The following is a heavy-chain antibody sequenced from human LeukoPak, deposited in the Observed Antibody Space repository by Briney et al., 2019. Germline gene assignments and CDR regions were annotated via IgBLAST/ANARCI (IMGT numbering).Heavy chain of an antibody. V-gene: IGHV3-23*01. CDR1: GFTFNNAW. D-gene: IGHD2-8*01. Sequence: GGSLRLSCAVSGFTFNNAWMNWVRQAPGKGLEWVSAISGSGGSTYYADSVKGRFTISRDNSKNTLYLQMNSLRAEDTAVYYCAKYVDYWGQGTLVTVSS. CDR3: AKYVDY. J-gene: IGHJ4*02. CDR2: ISGSGGST.